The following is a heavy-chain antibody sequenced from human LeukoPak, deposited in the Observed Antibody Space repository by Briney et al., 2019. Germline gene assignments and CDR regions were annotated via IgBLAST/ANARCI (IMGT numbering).Heavy chain of an antibody. J-gene: IGHJ3*02. CDR2: IFYNEGA. Sequence: SETLSLTCTVSSGSFRTYYWSWIRQPPGKGLEWIGYIFYNEGASYNPSLKSRVTISVDTSNNQLSLKVNSVTAADTAMYYCVKSNSRYQPWTLDIWGRGTMVTVSS. CDR3: VKSNSRYQPWTLDI. CDR1: SGSFRTYY. D-gene: IGHD2-2*01. V-gene: IGHV4-59*01.